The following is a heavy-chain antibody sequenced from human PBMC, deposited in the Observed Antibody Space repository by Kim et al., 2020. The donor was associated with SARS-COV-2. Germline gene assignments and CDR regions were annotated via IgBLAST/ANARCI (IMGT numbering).Heavy chain of an antibody. CDR3: ARAVAGSYYYYGMDV. CDR2: IGTAGDT. V-gene: IGHV3-13*04. J-gene: IGHJ6*02. CDR1: GFTFSSYD. D-gene: IGHD6-19*01. Sequence: GGSLRLSCAASGFTFSSYDMHWVRQATGKGLEWVSAIGTAGDTYYPGSVKGRFTISRENAKNSLILQMNSLRAGDTAVYYCARAVAGSYYYYGMDVWGQGTTVTVSS.